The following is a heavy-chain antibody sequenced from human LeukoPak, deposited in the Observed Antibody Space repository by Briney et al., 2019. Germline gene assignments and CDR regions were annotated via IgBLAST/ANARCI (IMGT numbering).Heavy chain of an antibody. V-gene: IGHV3-9*01. CDR3: ARDFHIFAYYGFEDY. J-gene: IGHJ4*02. CDR1: GFTFDDYA. CDR2: ISWNSGSI. Sequence: GGSLRLSCAASGFTFDDYAMHWVRQAPGKGLEWVSGISWNSGSIGYADSVKGRFTISRDNAKNSLYLQMNSLRAEDTALYYCARDFHIFAYYGFEDYWGQGTLVTVSS. D-gene: IGHD1-26*01.